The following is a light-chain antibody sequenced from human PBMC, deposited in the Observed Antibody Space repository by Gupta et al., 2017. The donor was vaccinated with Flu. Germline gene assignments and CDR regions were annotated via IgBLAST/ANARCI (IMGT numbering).Light chain of an antibody. CDR2: GAS. CDR1: QSVRSNF. J-gene: IGKJ2*01. Sequence: IVVTQSPGTLSLSPAETATLSRRASQSVRSNFLAWYQQKPGQAPRLLIYGASSRATGIPDNFSGSGSGTDFTLTISRLEPEDFAVYYCKHEGRSPYTFGQGTKLEIK. CDR3: KHEGRSPYT. V-gene: IGKV3-20*01.